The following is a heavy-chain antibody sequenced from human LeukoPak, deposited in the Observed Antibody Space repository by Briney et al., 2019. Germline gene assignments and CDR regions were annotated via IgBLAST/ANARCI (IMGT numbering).Heavy chain of an antibody. J-gene: IGHJ5*02. CDR1: GYSISSVYC. CDR3: ARESGSYLWRSWLNP. CDR2: IYHSGST. Sequence: PSETLSLTCTVSGYSISSVYCWGWIRQPPGKGLEWIGSIYHSGSTYYNPSLKSRVTISVDTSKNQFSLKLNSVTAADTAVYYCARESGSYLWRSWLNPWGQGTLVTVSS. D-gene: IGHD3-16*01. V-gene: IGHV4-38-2*02.